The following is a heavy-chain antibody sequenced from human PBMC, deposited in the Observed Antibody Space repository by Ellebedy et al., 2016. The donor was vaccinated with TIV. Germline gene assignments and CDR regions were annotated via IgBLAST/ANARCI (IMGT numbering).Heavy chain of an antibody. CDR1: GFTFSRSV. Sequence: GESLKISXAVSGFTFSRSVMNWVRQAPGKGLEWVSSISGNGGNTYDADSVKGRFTISRDNSKNTLYLQMNGLRAEDTAIYYCAKTKGYSDAFDSWGQGTMVTVSS. CDR3: AKTKGYSDAFDS. V-gene: IGHV3-23*01. J-gene: IGHJ3*01. CDR2: ISGNGGNT. D-gene: IGHD5-18*01.